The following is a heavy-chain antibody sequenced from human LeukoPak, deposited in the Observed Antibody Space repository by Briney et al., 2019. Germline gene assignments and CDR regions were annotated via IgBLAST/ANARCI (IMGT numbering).Heavy chain of an antibody. CDR2: INPSGGST. CDR1: GHTFTSYY. CDR3: VRALAARPHY. Sequence: ASEKVSCKASGHTFTSYYMHWVRQAPGQGLEWMGIINPSGGSTSYAQKFQGRVTMTRDTSTSTVYMELSSLRSEDTAVYYCVRALAARPHYWAQGTLVTVSS. J-gene: IGHJ4*02. D-gene: IGHD6-6*01. V-gene: IGHV1-46*03.